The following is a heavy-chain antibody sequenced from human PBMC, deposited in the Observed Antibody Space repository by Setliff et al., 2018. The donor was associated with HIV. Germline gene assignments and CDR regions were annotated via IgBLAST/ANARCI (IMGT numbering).Heavy chain of an antibody. J-gene: IGHJ3*01. Sequence: SETLSRTCNVSGGSINSYYWSWIRQSPGKGLEWIGYIYYGGSTNYNPSLKSRATISVDTSKSQISLKLSSVTAADTAVYYCARDYMSVVPWGAFDLWGQGTMVTVSS. CDR3: ARDYMSVVPWGAFDL. D-gene: IGHD2-21*01. CDR2: IYYGGST. V-gene: IGHV4-59*01. CDR1: GGSINSYY.